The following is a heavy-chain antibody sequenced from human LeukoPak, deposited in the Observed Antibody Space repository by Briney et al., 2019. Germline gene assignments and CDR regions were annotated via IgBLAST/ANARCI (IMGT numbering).Heavy chain of an antibody. J-gene: IGHJ4*02. V-gene: IGHV3-21*01. CDR1: GFTFSSYS. Sequence: GGSLRLSCAASGFTFSSYSMNWVRQAPGKGLEWVSSISSSSSYIYYADSVKGRFTISRDNAKNSLYLQMNSLRAEDTAVYYCARGMHDYSNYADPILDYWGQGTLVTVSS. D-gene: IGHD4-11*01. CDR2: ISSSSSYI. CDR3: ARGMHDYSNYADPILDY.